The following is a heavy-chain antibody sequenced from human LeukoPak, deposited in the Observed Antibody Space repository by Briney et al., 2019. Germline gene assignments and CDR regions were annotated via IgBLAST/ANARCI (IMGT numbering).Heavy chain of an antibody. CDR1: GYTFTSYD. J-gene: IGHJ6*03. Sequence: ASVKVSCKASGYTFTSYDINWVRQATGQGLEWMGWMNPNSGNTGYAQKFQGRVTITRNTSISTAYMELSSLRSEDTAVYYCARDLRGWFGEFYYYYYMDVWGKGTTVTISS. D-gene: IGHD3-10*01. CDR3: ARDLRGWFGEFYYYYYMDV. CDR2: MNPNSGNT. V-gene: IGHV1-8*03.